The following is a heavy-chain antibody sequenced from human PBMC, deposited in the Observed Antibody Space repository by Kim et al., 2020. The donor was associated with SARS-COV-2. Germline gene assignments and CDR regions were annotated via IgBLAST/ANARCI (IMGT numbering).Heavy chain of an antibody. Sequence: GGSLRLSCATSGFIFSRYGLHWVRQAPGRGLEWVAFISSDGTIQRYVDSVKGRFTISRDNSKNTIFLQMNSLTPDDTAVYYCARRDFWSAYPFDFWGQGALVTVSS. CDR3: ARRDFWSAYPFDF. J-gene: IGHJ4*02. CDR2: ISSDGTIQ. CDR1: GFIFSRYG. V-gene: IGHV3-30*03. D-gene: IGHD3-3*01.